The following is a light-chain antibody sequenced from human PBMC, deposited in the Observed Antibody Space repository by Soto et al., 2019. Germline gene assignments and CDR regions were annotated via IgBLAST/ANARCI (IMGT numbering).Light chain of an antibody. Sequence: QSVLTQPPSASGTPGQRVTISCSGSSSNIGSNYVYWYQQLPGTAPKLLIYRNNQRPSGVPDRFSGSKSGTSASLAISGLRSDDEAHYYCAAWDDSLSGPVVFGGGTKLTVL. CDR1: SSNIGSNY. J-gene: IGLJ2*01. CDR3: AAWDDSLSGPVV. CDR2: RNN. V-gene: IGLV1-47*01.